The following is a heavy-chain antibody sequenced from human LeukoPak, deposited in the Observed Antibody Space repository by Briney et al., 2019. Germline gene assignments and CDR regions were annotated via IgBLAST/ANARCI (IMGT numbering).Heavy chain of an antibody. D-gene: IGHD1-26*01. CDR1: GYTFTGYY. Sequence: GASVKVSCKASGYTFTGYYMHWVRQAPGQGLEWMGWITPNSGGTNYAQKFQGRVTMTRDTAISTAYMELSRLRSDDTAVYYCAREVFGATMIDYWSQGTLVTVSS. V-gene: IGHV1-2*02. J-gene: IGHJ4*02. CDR2: ITPNSGGT. CDR3: AREVFGATMIDY.